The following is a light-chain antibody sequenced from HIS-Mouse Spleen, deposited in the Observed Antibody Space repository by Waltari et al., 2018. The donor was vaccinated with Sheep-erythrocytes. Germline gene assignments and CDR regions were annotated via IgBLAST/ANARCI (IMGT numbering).Light chain of an antibody. CDR2: GAS. Sequence: DIVMTQSPDSLAVSLGERATINCKSSQSVLYSSNNKNYLAWYQQKPGQPTKLLIYGASNRESGVPDRFSGSGAGTDFTLTISSLQAEDVAVYYCQQYYSTPLTFGGGTKVEIK. J-gene: IGKJ4*01. V-gene: IGKV4-1*01. CDR1: QSVLYSSNNKNY. CDR3: QQYYSTPLT.